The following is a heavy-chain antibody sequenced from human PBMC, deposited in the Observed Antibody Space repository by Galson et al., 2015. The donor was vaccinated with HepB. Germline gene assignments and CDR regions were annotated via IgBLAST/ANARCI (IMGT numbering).Heavy chain of an antibody. CDR1: GYTFTGYY. CDR3: ARAAGRIAAAGRLDY. V-gene: IGHV1-2*02. J-gene: IGHJ4*02. CDR2: INPNSGGT. Sequence: SVKVSCKASGYTFTGYYMHWVRQAPGQGLEWMGWINPNSGGTNYAQKFQGRVTMTRDTSISTAYMELSRLRSDDTAVYYCARAAGRIAAAGRLDYWGQGTLVTVSS. D-gene: IGHD6-13*01.